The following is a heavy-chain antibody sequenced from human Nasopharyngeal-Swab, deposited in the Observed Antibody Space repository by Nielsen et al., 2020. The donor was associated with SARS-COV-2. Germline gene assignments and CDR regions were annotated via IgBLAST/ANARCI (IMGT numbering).Heavy chain of an antibody. Sequence: GESLKISCAASGFTFSSYGMHWVRQAPGKGLEWVAVISYDGSNKYYADSVKGRFTISRDNSKNTLYLQMNSLRAGDTAVYYCARDVNLPNPPSAPGYWGQGTLVTVSS. V-gene: IGHV3-30*03. CDR1: GFTFSSYG. J-gene: IGHJ4*02. D-gene: IGHD1-14*01. CDR2: ISYDGSNK. CDR3: ARDVNLPNPPSAPGY.